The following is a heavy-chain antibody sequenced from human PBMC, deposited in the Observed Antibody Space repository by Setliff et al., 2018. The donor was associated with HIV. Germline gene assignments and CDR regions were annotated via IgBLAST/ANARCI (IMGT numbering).Heavy chain of an antibody. CDR1: GGSFNDYY. CDR3: ARVSCSSWYSIPRYYYYYMDV. V-gene: IGHV4-34*12. CDR2: IIHSGSI. Sequence: PSETLSLTCAVYGGSFNDYYWSWIRQPPGKGLEWIGEIIHSGSINYNPSLKSRVTMSVDTSKNQFSLKLSSVTAADTAVYYCARVSCSSWYSIPRYYYYYMDVWGEGTTVTVSS. D-gene: IGHD6-13*01. J-gene: IGHJ6*03.